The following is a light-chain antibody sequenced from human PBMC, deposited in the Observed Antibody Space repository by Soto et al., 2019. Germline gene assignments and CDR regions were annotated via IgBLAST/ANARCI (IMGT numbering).Light chain of an antibody. J-gene: IGKJ4*01. V-gene: IGKV3D-15*01. CDR2: GAT. Sequence: EIVMTQSPATLSVSPGERATLSCRASQSVNIYLAWYQQKPGQAPRLLIFGATYRATGIPPRFSGSGSGTEFNLTISNLQSEDFAVYFCQQYDDWLRLTFGGGTKVEIK. CDR1: QSVNIY. CDR3: QQYDDWLRLT.